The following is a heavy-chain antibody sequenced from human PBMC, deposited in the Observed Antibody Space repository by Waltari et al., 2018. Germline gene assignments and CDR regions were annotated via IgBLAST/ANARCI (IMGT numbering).Heavy chain of an antibody. J-gene: IGHJ4*02. V-gene: IGHV1-18*01. CDR1: GYTFINYG. CDR3: ARVTDSGYDYLDS. CDR2: ISTSGNT. Sequence: QVQLVQSGAELKTPGASVKVSCKTSGYTFINYGVSWVRQAPRQGLEWRGWISTSGNTKYAQNFQGRGTMTTDTSTSTAYMELRSLRSDDTAVYYCARVTDSGYDYLDSWGQGALVTVSS. D-gene: IGHD5-12*01.